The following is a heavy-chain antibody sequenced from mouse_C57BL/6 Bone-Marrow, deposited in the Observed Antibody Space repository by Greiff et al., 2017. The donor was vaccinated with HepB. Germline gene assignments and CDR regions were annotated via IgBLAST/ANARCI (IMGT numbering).Heavy chain of an antibody. CDR2: ISSGSSTI. D-gene: IGHD2-4*01. CDR3: AMAMITTYYYAMDY. V-gene: IGHV5-17*01. J-gene: IGHJ4*01. Sequence: EVHLVESGGGLVKPGGSLKLSCAASGFTFSDYGMHWVRQAPEKGLEWVAYISSGSSTIYYADTVKGRFTISRDNAKNTLFLQMTSLRSEDTAMYYCAMAMITTYYYAMDYWGQGTSVTVSS. CDR1: GFTFSDYG.